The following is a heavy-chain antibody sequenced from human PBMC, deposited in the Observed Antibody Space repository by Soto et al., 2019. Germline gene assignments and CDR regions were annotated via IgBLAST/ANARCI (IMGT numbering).Heavy chain of an antibody. D-gene: IGHD3-22*01. Sequence: SVKVSGKASGGTFGIEAITCVLQSPVQCLEWVGRIIPIFGTTNYAQNLQGRVTISADKSTLTSYMELHSLTSDDTALYYCARDRTDSGYYTNWLDPWGQGTQVTVSS. J-gene: IGHJ5*02. V-gene: IGHV1-69*06. CDR3: ARDRTDSGYYTNWLDP. CDR1: GGTFGIEA. CDR2: IIPIFGTT.